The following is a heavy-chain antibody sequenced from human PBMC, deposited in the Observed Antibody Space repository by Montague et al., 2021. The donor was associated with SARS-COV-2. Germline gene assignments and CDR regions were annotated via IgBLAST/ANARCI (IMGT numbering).Heavy chain of an antibody. CDR1: GFSLSNSGMC. D-gene: IGHD3-9*01. Sequence: PALVKPTQTLTLTCTFSGFSLSNSGMCVSWIRQPPGKALEWLALIDWDDDKYYSTSLKTRLTISKDTSKNQVVLTMTNMDPVDTATYYCARTYYDILPNLYYFDYWGQGALVTVSS. CDR3: ARTYYDILPNLYYFDY. V-gene: IGHV2-70*01. CDR2: IDWDDDK. J-gene: IGHJ4*02.